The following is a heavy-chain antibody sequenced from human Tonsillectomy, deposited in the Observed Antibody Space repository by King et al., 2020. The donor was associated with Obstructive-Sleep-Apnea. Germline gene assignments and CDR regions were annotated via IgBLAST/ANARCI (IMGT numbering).Heavy chain of an antibody. CDR2: IYYSGST. CDR1: GGSISSSSYY. Sequence: QLQESGPGLVKPSETLSLTCTVSGGSISSSSYYWGWIRQPPGKGLEWIGSIYYSGSTYYNPSLKSRVTISVDTSKNQLSLKLSSVTAADTAVYYCARAPRANNYYDSSGYYWDAFDIWGQGTMVTVSS. D-gene: IGHD3-22*01. CDR3: ARAPRANNYYDSSGYYWDAFDI. J-gene: IGHJ3*02. V-gene: IGHV4-39*07.